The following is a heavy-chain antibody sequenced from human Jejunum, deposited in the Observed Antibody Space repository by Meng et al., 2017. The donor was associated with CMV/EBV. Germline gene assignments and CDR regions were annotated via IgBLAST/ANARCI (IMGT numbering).Heavy chain of an antibody. CDR3: ARGYHGPGIAVTGADIDY. D-gene: IGHD6-19*01. Sequence: LSGYYWSWNGQPRGEGLEWIGRIDQSGSANYSPSLKSRVTISVDASKSQFSLRLSSVTAADTAIYYCARGYHGPGIAVTGADIDYWGQGTLVTVSS. CDR2: IDQSGSA. CDR1: LSGYY. V-gene: IGHV4-34*01. J-gene: IGHJ4*02.